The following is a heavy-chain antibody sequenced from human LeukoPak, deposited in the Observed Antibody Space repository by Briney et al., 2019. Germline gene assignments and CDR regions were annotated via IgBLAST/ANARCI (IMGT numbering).Heavy chain of an antibody. D-gene: IGHD3-10*01. CDR3: ARDNSNYYYGSGSYYKRIKESDYGMDV. CDR1: GYTFTSYD. Sequence: GASVKVSCKASGYTFTSYDINWVRQATGQGLEGMGWMNPNSGNTGYAQKCQGSVTITRNTSISTAYMKLNSLRSEDTAVYYCARDNSNYYYGSGSYYKRIKESDYGMDVWGQGTTVTVSS. J-gene: IGHJ6*02. CDR2: MNPNSGNT. V-gene: IGHV1-8*01.